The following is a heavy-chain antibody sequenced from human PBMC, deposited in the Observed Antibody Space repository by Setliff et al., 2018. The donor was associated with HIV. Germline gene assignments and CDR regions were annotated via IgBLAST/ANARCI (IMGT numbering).Heavy chain of an antibody. D-gene: IGHD3-3*01. Sequence: PGESLTISCHHSGYSFTNYWVGWVRQLPGKGLEWMGLIWPSDSDTIYSPSFQGQVSLSADKSTSTVYLQWSSLKAPDTAMYYCARLSKFYDFWTPDYWGQGTLVTVSA. J-gene: IGHJ4*02. CDR2: IWPSDSDT. CDR1: GYSFTNYW. V-gene: IGHV5-51*01. CDR3: ARLSKFYDFWTPDY.